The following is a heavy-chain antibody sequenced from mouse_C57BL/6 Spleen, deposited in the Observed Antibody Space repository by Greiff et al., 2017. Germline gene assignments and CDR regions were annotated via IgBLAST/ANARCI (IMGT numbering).Heavy chain of an antibody. J-gene: IGHJ2*01. D-gene: IGHD1-1*01. Sequence: QVQLQQSGPELVKPGASVKISCKASGYAFSSSWMNWVKQRPGKGLEWNGRIYPGDGDTNYNGKFKGKATLTADKSSSTAYMQLSSLTSEDSAVYFCARGFLITTVVATDYFDYWGQGTTLTVSS. CDR1: GYAFSSSW. V-gene: IGHV1-82*01. CDR2: IYPGDGDT. CDR3: ARGFLITTVVATDYFDY.